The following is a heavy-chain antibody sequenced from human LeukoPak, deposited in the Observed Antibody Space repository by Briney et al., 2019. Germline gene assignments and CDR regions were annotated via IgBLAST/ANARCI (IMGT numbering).Heavy chain of an antibody. CDR1: GYTFTSYD. V-gene: IGHV1-8*01. J-gene: IGHJ4*02. CDR3: ARGHYESSGDYPFDY. Sequence: ASVKVSCKASGYTFTSYDINWVRQATGQGLEWMGWMNPNSGNTGYAQKFQGGVTMTRNTSISTAYMELSSLRSEDTAVYYCARGHYESSGDYPFDYWGQGTLVTVSS. CDR2: MNPNSGNT. D-gene: IGHD3-22*01.